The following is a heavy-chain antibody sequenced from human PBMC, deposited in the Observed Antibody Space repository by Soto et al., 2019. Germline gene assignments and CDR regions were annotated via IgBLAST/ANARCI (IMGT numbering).Heavy chain of an antibody. J-gene: IGHJ1*01. Sequence: QVQLVESGGGVVQPGTSLRVSCVGSGFTFRRYVIHWVRQAPGKGLEWVALTSYDGSDKYYDDSLRGRFTISRDNSRNTVDLHMDSLRVEDTALYYCARRGTTGGLDVWGQGTLVSVSS. CDR1: GFTFRRYV. CDR2: TSYDGSDK. V-gene: IGHV3-30*19. CDR3: ARRGTTGGLDV. D-gene: IGHD3-10*01.